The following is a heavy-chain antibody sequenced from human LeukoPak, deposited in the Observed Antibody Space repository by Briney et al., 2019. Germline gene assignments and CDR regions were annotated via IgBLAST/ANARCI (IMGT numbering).Heavy chain of an antibody. CDR3: AKDRGYDLGPDY. CDR1: GFTFSTFG. Sequence: GGSLRLSCAASGFTFSTFGMYWVRQAPGKGLEWVAVISYDGSNKYYPDSVKGRFTISRDNSKNTLYLQMNNLRAEDTAVYYCAKDRGYDLGPDYWGQGTLVTVSS. V-gene: IGHV3-30*18. CDR2: ISYDGSNK. J-gene: IGHJ4*02. D-gene: IGHD5-12*01.